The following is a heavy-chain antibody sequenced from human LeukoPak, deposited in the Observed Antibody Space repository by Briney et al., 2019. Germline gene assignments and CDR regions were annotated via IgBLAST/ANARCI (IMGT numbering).Heavy chain of an antibody. CDR2: ISAYNGNT. J-gene: IGHJ4*02. CDR3: ARDRGVATMDYFDY. Sequence: GASVKVSCKASGYTFTSYGISWVRQAPGQGLEWMGWISAYNGNTNYAQKLQGRVTMTTDTSTSTAYMELRSLRSDDTAVYYCARDRGVATMDYFDYWGQGTLVTVSS. V-gene: IGHV1-18*01. CDR1: GYTFTSYG. D-gene: IGHD5-12*01.